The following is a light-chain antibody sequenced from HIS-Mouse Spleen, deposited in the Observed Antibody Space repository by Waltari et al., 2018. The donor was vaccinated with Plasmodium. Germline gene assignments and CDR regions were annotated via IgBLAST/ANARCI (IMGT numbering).Light chain of an antibody. CDR2: DDS. CDR3: QVWDSSSDHVV. CDR1: NIGSKI. J-gene: IGLJ2*01. Sequence: SYVLTQPPSVSVAPGQTARITCGGNNIGSKIVQWYQQTPGQAPVLVVYDDSDRPSGIPERFSGSNSGNTATLTISRVEAGDEADYYCQVWDSSSDHVVFGGGTKLTVL. V-gene: IGLV3-21*02.